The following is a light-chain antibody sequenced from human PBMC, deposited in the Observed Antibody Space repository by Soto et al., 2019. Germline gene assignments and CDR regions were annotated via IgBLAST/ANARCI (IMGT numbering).Light chain of an antibody. CDR1: SSDVGGYNY. CDR2: EVS. J-gene: IGLJ1*01. V-gene: IGLV2-14*01. CDR3: RSYTSSTAYV. Sequence: QSALTQPASVSGSPGQSITISCTGTSSDVGGYNYVSWYQLHPGKAPKLMVYEVSNRTSGVSNRFSGSKSGNTASLTISGLQDEDEDDYYCRSYTSSTAYVFGTGTKLSVL.